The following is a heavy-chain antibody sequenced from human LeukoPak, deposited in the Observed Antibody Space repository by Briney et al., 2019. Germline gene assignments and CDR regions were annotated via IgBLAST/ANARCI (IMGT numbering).Heavy chain of an antibody. J-gene: IGHJ4*02. Sequence: ASVKVSCKASGYTFTNYYMYWVRQAPGQGLEWMGIINPGVGSTNYAQKFQGRGTMTRDTSTSTVYMELTSLRSDDTAVYYCARAYYYDSSGFYPGGDYWGQGTLVTVSS. V-gene: IGHV1-46*01. CDR1: GYTFTNYY. CDR3: ARAYYYDSSGFYPGGDY. CDR2: INPGVGST. D-gene: IGHD3-22*01.